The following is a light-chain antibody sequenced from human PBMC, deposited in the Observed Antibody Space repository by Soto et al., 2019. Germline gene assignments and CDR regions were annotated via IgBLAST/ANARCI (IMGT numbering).Light chain of an antibody. CDR3: SSYTTSNTRQIV. CDR1: SSDVGGYNY. CDR2: DVS. Sequence: QSALTQPASVSGSPGQSITISCTGTSSDVGGYNYVSWYQHHPGKAPKLMIYDVSNRPSGVSNRFSGPKSGNTASPTISGLQPEDEADYYCSSYTTSNTRQIVFGTGTKVTVL. V-gene: IGLV2-14*03. J-gene: IGLJ1*01.